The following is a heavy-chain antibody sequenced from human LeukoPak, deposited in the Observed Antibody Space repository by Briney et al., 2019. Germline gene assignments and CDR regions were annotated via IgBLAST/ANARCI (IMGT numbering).Heavy chain of an antibody. CDR1: GYTFTGYN. CDR2: INPNSGGT. CDR3: ARDRLAAAGSGG. Sequence: ASVKVSCKASGYTFTGYNIHWVRQAPGQGLEWMGWINPNSGGTNYARKFQGRVTMTRDTSINTAYMEVSRLRSDDTAVYYCARDRLAAAGSGGWGQGTLVTVFS. V-gene: IGHV1-2*02. J-gene: IGHJ4*02. D-gene: IGHD6-13*01.